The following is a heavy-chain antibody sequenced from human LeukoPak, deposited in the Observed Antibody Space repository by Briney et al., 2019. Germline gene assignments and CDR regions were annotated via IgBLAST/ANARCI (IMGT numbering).Heavy chain of an antibody. D-gene: IGHD3-3*01. CDR1: GGSISSYY. J-gene: IGHJ3*02. CDR3: ARERTIFGVVIRPTDAFDI. Sequence: PSETLSLTCTVSGGSISSYYWSWIRQPAGKGLEWIGRIYTSGSTNYNPSLKSRVTMSVDTSKNQFSLKLSSVTAADTAVYYCARERTIFGVVIRPTDAFDIWGQGTMVTVSS. V-gene: IGHV4-4*07. CDR2: IYTSGST.